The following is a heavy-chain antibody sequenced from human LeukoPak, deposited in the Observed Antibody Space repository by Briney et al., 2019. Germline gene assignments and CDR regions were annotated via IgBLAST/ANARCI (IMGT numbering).Heavy chain of an antibody. CDR3: AREDCNGGGFCLGN. CDR1: GFTFSSYS. CDR2: ISSSSSYI. V-gene: IGHV3-21*01. D-gene: IGHD2-8*02. J-gene: IGHJ4*02. Sequence: TGGSLRLSCAASGFTFSSYSMNWVRQAPGKGLEWVSSISSSSSYIYYADSVKGRFTISRDNAKNSLYLQMNSLRAEDTAVYYCAREDCNGGGFCLGNLGQGTPVTVSS.